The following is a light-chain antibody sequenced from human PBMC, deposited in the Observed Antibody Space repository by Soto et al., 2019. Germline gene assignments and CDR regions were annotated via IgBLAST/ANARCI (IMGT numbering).Light chain of an antibody. CDR1: QSISSY. J-gene: IGKJ2*01. Sequence: DSQMTQSPSSLSASVGDRVTITCRASQSISSYLNWYQQKPVRAPKLLIYAASSLQSGVPSRFSGSGSGTDFTLTISSLQPEDFATYYCQQSYSTLPYTFGQGTKLEIK. CDR3: QQSYSTLPYT. CDR2: AAS. V-gene: IGKV1-39*01.